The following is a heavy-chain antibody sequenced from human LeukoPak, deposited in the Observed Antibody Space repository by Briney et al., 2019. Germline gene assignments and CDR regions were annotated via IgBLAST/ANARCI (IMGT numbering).Heavy chain of an antibody. D-gene: IGHD4-23*01. CDR2: INPSGGST. J-gene: IGHJ5*02. Sequence: ASMKVSCKASGYTFTSYYMHWVRQAPGQGLEWMGIINPSGGSTSYAQKFQGRVTMTRDMSTSTDYMELSSLRSEDTAVYYCARDNSVEDTAWWFDPWGQGTLVTASS. CDR3: ARDNSVEDTAWWFDP. CDR1: GYTFTSYY. V-gene: IGHV1-46*01.